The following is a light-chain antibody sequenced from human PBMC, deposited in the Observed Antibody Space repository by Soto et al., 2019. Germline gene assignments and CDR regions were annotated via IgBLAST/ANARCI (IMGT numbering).Light chain of an antibody. CDR2: AVS. CDR3: QQNYSDFT. J-gene: IGKJ4*01. CDR1: LGISSY. Sequence: AIRMTQSPSSFSASTGDSVTITCRASLGISSYLAWYQRKPGKAPKRLIYAVSTLLGGVPSRFSGSGSGTDFTLTISCLQSEDFATYYCQQNYSDFTFGGGTKVEIK. V-gene: IGKV1-8*01.